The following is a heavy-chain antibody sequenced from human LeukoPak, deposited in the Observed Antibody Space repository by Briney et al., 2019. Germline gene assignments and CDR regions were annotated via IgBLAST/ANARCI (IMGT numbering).Heavy chain of an antibody. CDR3: ARADYGDYVGGFDP. Sequence: GGSLRLSCAASGFTFSTYWMSWVRQAPGKGLEWVSVIYSGGSTYYADSVKGRFTISRDNSKNTLYLQMNSLRAEDTAVYYCARADYGDYVGGFDPWGQGTLVTVSS. V-gene: IGHV3-53*01. J-gene: IGHJ5*02. D-gene: IGHD4-17*01. CDR2: IYSGGST. CDR1: GFTFSTYW.